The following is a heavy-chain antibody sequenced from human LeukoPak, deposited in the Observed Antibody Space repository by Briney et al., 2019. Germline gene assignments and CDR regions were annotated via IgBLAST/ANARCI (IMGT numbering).Heavy chain of an antibody. V-gene: IGHV4-61*02. CDR3: ARASKLPPSGYYYMDV. CDR2: IYTSGST. CDR1: GGSISSGSYY. Sequence: PSETLSLTCTVSGGSISSGSYYWSWIRQPAGKGLEWIGRIYTSGSTNYNPSLKSRVTISVDTSKNQFSLKLSSVTAADTAVYYCARASKLPPSGYYYMDVWGKGTTVTVPS. J-gene: IGHJ6*03. D-gene: IGHD1-7*01.